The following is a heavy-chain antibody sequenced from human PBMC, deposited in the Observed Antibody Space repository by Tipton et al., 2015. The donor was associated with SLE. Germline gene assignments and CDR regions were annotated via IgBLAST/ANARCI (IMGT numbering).Heavy chain of an antibody. D-gene: IGHD2-15*01. CDR3: SRVAYCSGGSCSDAFDI. J-gene: IGHJ3*02. V-gene: IGHV3-21*03. CDR2: ISSSSSYI. Sequence: SLRLSCAASGFTFSSYSMNWVRQAPGKGLEWASSISSSSSYIYYADSVKGRFTISRDNAKNSLYLQMNSLRAEDTAVYYCSRVAYCSGGSCSDAFDIWGQVTMVTVSS. CDR1: GFTFSSYS.